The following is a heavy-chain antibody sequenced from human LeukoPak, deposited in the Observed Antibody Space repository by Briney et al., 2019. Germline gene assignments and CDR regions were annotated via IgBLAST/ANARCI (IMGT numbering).Heavy chain of an antibody. V-gene: IGHV4-4*02. J-gene: IGHJ4*02. Sequence: SETLSLTCGVSGGSIDITNYWSWVRQAPGKGLEWIGEISHDGTTNYNPSLRSRVAMSLDRANNQFSLSLTSVTAADTAVYYCTREDRPFCPFAYWGQGVLVTVSS. D-gene: IGHD3-22*01. CDR2: ISHDGTT. CDR3: TREDRPFCPFAY. CDR1: GGSIDITNY.